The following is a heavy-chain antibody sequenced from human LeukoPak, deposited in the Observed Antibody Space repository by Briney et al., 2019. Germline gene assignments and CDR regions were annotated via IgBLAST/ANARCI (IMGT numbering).Heavy chain of an antibody. J-gene: IGHJ6*02. Sequence: ASVKVSCKASGYTFTSYDINWVRQATGQGLEWMGWMNPNSGNTGYAQKFQGRVTMTRNTSISTAYMELSSLRSEDTAVYYCARGIQDILLGQWLVYYYYYGMDVWGQGTTVTVSS. CDR3: ARGIQDILLGQWLVYYYYYGMDV. V-gene: IGHV1-8*01. CDR1: GYTFTSYD. CDR2: MNPNSGNT. D-gene: IGHD6-19*01.